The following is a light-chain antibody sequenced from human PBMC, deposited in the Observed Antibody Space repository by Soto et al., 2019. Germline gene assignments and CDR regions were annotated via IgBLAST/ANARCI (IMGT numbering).Light chain of an antibody. Sequence: EIVMTQSPATLSVSPGERATLSCRASQSVTSNVAWYQQKPGQTPTILIYDASNRATGIPARFNGSGSGTDFTLTISSLEPEDFAVYYCQQRSNWPHFGQGTRLENK. J-gene: IGKJ5*01. V-gene: IGKV3-11*01. CDR1: QSVTSN. CDR3: QQRSNWPH. CDR2: DAS.